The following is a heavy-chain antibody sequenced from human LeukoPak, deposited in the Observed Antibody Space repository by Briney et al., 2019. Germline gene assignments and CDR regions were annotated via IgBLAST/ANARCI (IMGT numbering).Heavy chain of an antibody. V-gene: IGHV4-4*07. CDR3: ARDQYYYDSSGYLFDY. J-gene: IGHJ4*02. D-gene: IGHD3-22*01. CDR2: IHTSGST. Sequence: PSETLSLTCTVSGGSISSYYWSWIRQPAGKGLEWIGRIHTSGSTNYNPSLKSRVTMSVDTSKNQFSLKLSSVTAADTAVYYCARDQYYYDSSGYLFDYWGQGTLVTVSS. CDR1: GGSISSYY.